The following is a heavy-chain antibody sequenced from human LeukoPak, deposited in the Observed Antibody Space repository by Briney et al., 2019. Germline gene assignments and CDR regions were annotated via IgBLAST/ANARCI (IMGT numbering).Heavy chain of an antibody. CDR2: ISGSSNTI. D-gene: IGHD1-26*01. V-gene: IGHV3-48*01. CDR1: GFTFRSYS. Sequence: GGSLRLSCAASGFTFRSYSMNWVRQAPGKGLEWVSYISGSSNTIHYADSVKGRFTISRDNAKNSLYLQMNSLRAEDTAVYYCARGLLNWFDPWGQGTLVTVSS. CDR3: ARGLLNWFDP. J-gene: IGHJ5*02.